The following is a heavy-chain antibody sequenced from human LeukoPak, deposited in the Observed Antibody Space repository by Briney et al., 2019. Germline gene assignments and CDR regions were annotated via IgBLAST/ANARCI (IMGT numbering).Heavy chain of an antibody. CDR1: GFTFMSYE. J-gene: IGHJ4*02. CDR2: ISNGGSTI. CDR3: ARARGKYFDL. Sequence: GGSLRLSCAASGFTFMSYEMTWVRQAPGKGLEWISYISNGGSTIFYADSVKGRFTNSRDNTESSLYLQMSSLRAEDSALYYCARARGKYFDLWGQGTLVSVSS. V-gene: IGHV3-48*03. D-gene: IGHD2/OR15-2a*01.